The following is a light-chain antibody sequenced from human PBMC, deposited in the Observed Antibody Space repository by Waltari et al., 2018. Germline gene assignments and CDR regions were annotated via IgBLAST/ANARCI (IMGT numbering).Light chain of an antibody. CDR3: SSYRRSSTYVL. Sequence: QSALTQPASVSGSPGQSITISCSGISSDVGGYNFVSWYQQHPGKAPQLLIFDVSNRPSGVSNRFSGSKSGNTASLTISGLQPEDEADYYCSSYRRSSTYVLLGGGTKLTVL. CDR1: SSDVGGYNF. J-gene: IGLJ2*01. CDR2: DVS. V-gene: IGLV2-14*03.